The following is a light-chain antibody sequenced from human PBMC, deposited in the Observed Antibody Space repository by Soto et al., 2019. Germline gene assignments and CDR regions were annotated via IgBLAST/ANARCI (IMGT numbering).Light chain of an antibody. J-gene: IGLJ2*01. CDR1: SSDVGGYDF. CDR3: ATWDGSLPGEV. Sequence: QSALTQPRSVSGSPGQSVTLSCTGTSSDVGGYDFVSWYQQYPGKAPKLIIYDVTKRTSGVPDRFSGSKSGNSASLTISGLQAEDEADYYCATWDGSLPGEVFGGGTKLTVL. V-gene: IGLV2-11*01. CDR2: DVT.